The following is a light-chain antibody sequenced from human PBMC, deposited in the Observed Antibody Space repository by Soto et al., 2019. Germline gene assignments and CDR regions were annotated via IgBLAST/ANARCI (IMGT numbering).Light chain of an antibody. CDR2: DNN. CDR1: SSNIGPSYA. J-gene: IGLJ2*01. V-gene: IGLV1-40*01. CDR3: QSYDSSLLYIV. Sequence: QSAMTQPPSVSGAPGQSVTISCTGSSSNIGPSYAVHWYQHLPGTAPKLLIYDNNRRPSGVPDRFSASKSGTSASLVITGLQAEDEADYYCQSYDSSLLYIVFGGGTKLTVL.